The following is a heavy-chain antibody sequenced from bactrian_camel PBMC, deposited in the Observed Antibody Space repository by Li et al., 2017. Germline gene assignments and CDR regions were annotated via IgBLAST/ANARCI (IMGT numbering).Heavy chain of an antibody. J-gene: IGHJ4*01. CDR1: GYSNSMKT. Sequence: HVQLVESGGGSVQAGGSLRLSCVGSGYSNSMKTRYIGWFRQAPGKEREAVAHIDSDGKWYAESLKGRSTISRDNSKSTLYLQMNSLKSEDTATYYCAKELGSTLAGSGRSPGTQVTVS. CDR2: IDSDGK. V-gene: IGHV3S1*01. D-gene: IGHD6*01.